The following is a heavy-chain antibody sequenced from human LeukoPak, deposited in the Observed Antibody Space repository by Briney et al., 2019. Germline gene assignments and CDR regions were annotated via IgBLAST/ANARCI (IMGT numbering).Heavy chain of an antibody. J-gene: IGHJ4*02. CDR2: IYHSGST. CDR1: GGSISSNTYY. Sequence: SETLSLTCTVSGGSISSNTYYWGWIRQPPGKGLEWIGNIYHSGSTYYNPSLKSRVIISVDTSKNHFSLKLSSVTAADTAVYYCARAPNYDFWSGYLDYWGQGTLVTVSS. V-gene: IGHV4-39*02. CDR3: ARAPNYDFWSGYLDY. D-gene: IGHD3-3*01.